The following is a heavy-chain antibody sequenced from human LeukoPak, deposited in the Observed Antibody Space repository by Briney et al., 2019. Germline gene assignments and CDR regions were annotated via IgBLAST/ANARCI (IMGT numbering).Heavy chain of an antibody. D-gene: IGHD2-2*01. CDR3: AREHIVVVPAAISYYYGMDV. Sequence: GASVKVPCKASGYTFTSYGISWVRQAPGQGLEWMGWISAYNGNTNYAQKLQGRVTMTTDTSTSTAYMELRSLRSDDTAVYYCAREHIVVVPAAISYYYGMDVWGQGTTVTVSS. V-gene: IGHV1-18*01. CDR1: GYTFTSYG. J-gene: IGHJ6*02. CDR2: ISAYNGNT.